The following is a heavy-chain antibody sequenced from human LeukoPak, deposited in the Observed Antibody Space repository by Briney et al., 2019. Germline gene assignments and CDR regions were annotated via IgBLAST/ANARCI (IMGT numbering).Heavy chain of an antibody. J-gene: IGHJ4*02. Sequence: PSETLSLTCAVYGGSFSDYYWSWIRQPPGKGLEWIGEINHSGSTNYNPSLKSRVTISVDTSKNQFSLKLTSVTAADTAAYYCASLRGFSYGFDYWGQGTLVTVSS. CDR2: INHSGST. D-gene: IGHD5-18*01. CDR3: ASLRGFSYGFDY. CDR1: GGSFSDYY. V-gene: IGHV4-34*01.